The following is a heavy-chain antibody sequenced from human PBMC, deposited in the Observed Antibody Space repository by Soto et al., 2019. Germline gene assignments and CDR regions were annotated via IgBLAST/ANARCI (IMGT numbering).Heavy chain of an antibody. D-gene: IGHD3-3*01. CDR2: IGTAGDT. CDR3: ARVLRFLEWPPDRDGMAV. CDR1: GFTFSSYD. Sequence: GGSLRLSCAASGFTFSSYDMHWVRQATGKGLEWVSAIGTAGDTYYPGSVKGRFTISRENAKNSLYLQMNSLRAEDTAVYYCARVLRFLEWPPDRDGMAVWGQGTTVTVSS. J-gene: IGHJ6*02. V-gene: IGHV3-13*01.